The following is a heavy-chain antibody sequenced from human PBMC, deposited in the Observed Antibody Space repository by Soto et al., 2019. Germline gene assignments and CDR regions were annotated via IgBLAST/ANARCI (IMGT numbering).Heavy chain of an antibody. CDR1: GFTFSSYG. Sequence: QVQLVESGGGVVQPGRSLRLSCTASGFTFSSYGMHWVRQAPGKGLEWVGIIWYDGGNKYYADSVKGRFTISRDNSKNTLYLQMNSLRAADTAVYYCARDKFLLSYWGQGTLVTVSS. CDR2: IWYDGGNK. V-gene: IGHV3-33*01. CDR3: ARDKFLLSY. J-gene: IGHJ4*02. D-gene: IGHD2-15*01.